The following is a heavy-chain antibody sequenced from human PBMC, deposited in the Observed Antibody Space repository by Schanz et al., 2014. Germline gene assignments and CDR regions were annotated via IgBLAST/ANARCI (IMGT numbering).Heavy chain of an antibody. D-gene: IGHD1-7*01. CDR1: GFTFSNYW. Sequence: EMQVVESGGGSVQPGGSLRVSCAASGFTFSNYWMSWVRQAPGKGLEWVANIKQDGSEKFYVDSVKGRFTISRDNAKNALYLQMNSLRAEDTAVYYCAKGSMTATNFFDSWGQGTLVTVSS. CDR3: AKGSMTATNFFDS. V-gene: IGHV3-7*01. J-gene: IGHJ4*02. CDR2: IKQDGSEK.